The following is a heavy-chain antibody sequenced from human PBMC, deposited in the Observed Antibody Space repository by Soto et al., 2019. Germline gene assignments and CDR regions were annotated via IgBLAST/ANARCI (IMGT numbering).Heavy chain of an antibody. CDR2: MNGDGRTT. D-gene: IGHD2-8*02. V-gene: IGHV3-74*01. J-gene: IGHJ2*01. Sequence: EVQLVESGGGLVQPGGSLRLSCAASEFTFSSYWMHWVRQAPGKGLVWVSRMNGDGRTTSYADSVKGRFTISRDNAKNTLYLQMNSLKADDTAVYYCAREMTGTGNWYFDLWGRGTRVTVSS. CDR3: AREMTGTGNWYFDL. CDR1: EFTFSSYW.